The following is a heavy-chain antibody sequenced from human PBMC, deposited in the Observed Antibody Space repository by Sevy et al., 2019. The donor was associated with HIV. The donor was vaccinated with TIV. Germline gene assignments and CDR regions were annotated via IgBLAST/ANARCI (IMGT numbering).Heavy chain of an antibody. J-gene: IGHJ4*02. D-gene: IGHD3-16*01. Sequence: GGSLRLSCAASGFTFSSHWMHWVRQVPGKGLVWVSRTNGDGITTTYADSVKGRFTISRDNPMNTLYLQMNSLRAEDTGIYYCARRGRYNYDYVAYWGQGTLVTVSS. CDR2: TNGDGITT. CDR1: GFTFSSHW. V-gene: IGHV3-74*01. CDR3: ARRGRYNYDYVAY.